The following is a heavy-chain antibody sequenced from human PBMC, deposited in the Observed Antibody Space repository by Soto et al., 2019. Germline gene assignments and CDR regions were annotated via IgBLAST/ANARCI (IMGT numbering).Heavy chain of an antibody. J-gene: IGHJ6*02. CDR2: IYYSGST. Sequence: SETLSLTCTVSGGSISSGGYYWSWIRQHPGKGLEWIGYIYYSGSTYYNPSLKSRVTISVDTSKNQFSLKLSSATAADTAVYYCAVDTAMGNYYYYGMDVWGQGTTVTVSS. V-gene: IGHV4-31*03. CDR1: GGSISSGGYY. D-gene: IGHD5-18*01. CDR3: AVDTAMGNYYYYGMDV.